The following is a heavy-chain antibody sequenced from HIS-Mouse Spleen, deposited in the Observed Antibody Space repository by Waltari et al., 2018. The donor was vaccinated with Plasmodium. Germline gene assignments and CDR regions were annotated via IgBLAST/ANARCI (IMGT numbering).Heavy chain of an antibody. CDR2: INHSGST. V-gene: IGHV4-34*01. J-gene: IGHJ2*01. CDR3: ARGRVLGTSSGYFDL. CDR1: GGSFSGYY. Sequence: QVQLQQWGAGLLKPSETLSLTCAVYGGSFSGYYWSWIRQPPEKGLEWIGEINHSGSTNYNPSLKSRVTISVDTSKNQFSLKLSSVTAADTAVYYCARGRVLGTSSGYFDLWGRGTLVTVSS. D-gene: IGHD3-10*01.